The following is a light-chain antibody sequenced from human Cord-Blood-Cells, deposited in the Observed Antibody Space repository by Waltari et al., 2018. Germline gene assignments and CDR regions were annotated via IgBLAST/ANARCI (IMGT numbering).Light chain of an antibody. CDR2: GAS. J-gene: IGKJ1*01. CDR1: QSVSSN. CDR3: QQYNNWPRT. Sequence: EIVMTQSPATPSLSPADRATLACRASQSVSSNVAWYQQKPGQAPRLLIYGASTRATGIPARFSGSGSGTEFTLTISSLQSEDFAVYYCQQYNNWPRTFGQGTKVEIK. V-gene: IGKV3-15*01.